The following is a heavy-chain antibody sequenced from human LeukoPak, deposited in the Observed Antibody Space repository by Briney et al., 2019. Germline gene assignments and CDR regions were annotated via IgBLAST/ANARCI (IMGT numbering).Heavy chain of an antibody. V-gene: IGHV3-53*01. CDR2: IYSGGST. Sequence: PGGSLRLSCAASGFTVSSNYMSWVRQAPGKGLEWVSVIYSGGSTYYADSVKGRFTISRDNSKNTLYLQMNSLRAEDTAVYYCARRYYGSGIGGYNWFDPWGQGTLVTVSS. J-gene: IGHJ5*02. CDR3: ARRYYGSGIGGYNWFDP. D-gene: IGHD3-10*01. CDR1: GFTVSSNY.